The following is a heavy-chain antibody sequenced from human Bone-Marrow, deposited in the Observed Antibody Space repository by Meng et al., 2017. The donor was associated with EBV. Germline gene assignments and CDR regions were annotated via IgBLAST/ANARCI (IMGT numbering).Heavy chain of an antibody. Sequence: QLVHSGAEFEKPGSSEKVFRKVPGYFFTTYALHWVRQSPGQRLEWMGWINAAIANTKDSQRLHDRLTITSDTSANTVYMELSSLTSEDTALYYCAASPGDPRAGIDSWGQGTLVTVSS. CDR1: GYFFTTYA. V-gene: IGHV1-3*01. D-gene: IGHD4-17*01. J-gene: IGHJ4*02. CDR3: AASPGDPRAGIDS. CDR2: INAAIANT.